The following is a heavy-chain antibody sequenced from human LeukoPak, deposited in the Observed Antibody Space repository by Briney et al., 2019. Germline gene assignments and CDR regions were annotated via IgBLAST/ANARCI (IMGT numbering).Heavy chain of an antibody. CDR3: ARDIGVWGTYRRGAFDY. J-gene: IGHJ4*02. CDR1: GFTFSSYW. Sequence: GGSLRLSCAASGFTFSSYWMSWVRQAPGKGLEWVANIKQDGSEKYYVDSVKGRFTISRDNAKNSLYLQMNSLRAEDTAVYYCARDIGVWGTYRRGAFDYWGQGILVTVSS. D-gene: IGHD3-16*02. V-gene: IGHV3-7*01. CDR2: IKQDGSEK.